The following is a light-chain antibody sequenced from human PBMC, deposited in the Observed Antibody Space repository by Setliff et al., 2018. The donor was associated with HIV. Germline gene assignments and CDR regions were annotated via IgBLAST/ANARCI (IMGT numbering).Light chain of an antibody. CDR2: QVT. V-gene: IGLV2-14*01. Sequence: QSALTQPASVSGTLGQSLTISCIGTNSDIGGYNYVSWYQHQPGKVPKLIISQVTNRPSGISNRFSGSRSGVTASLTIAGLQTDYEGDYYCSSYTTRKIVIFGGGTKVTVL. J-gene: IGLJ2*01. CDR3: SSYTTRKIVI. CDR1: NSDIGGYNY.